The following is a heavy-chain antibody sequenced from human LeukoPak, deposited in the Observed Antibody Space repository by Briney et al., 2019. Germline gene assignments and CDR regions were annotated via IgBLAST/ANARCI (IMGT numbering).Heavy chain of an antibody. CDR2: ISGSGGSI. CDR1: GFTFSTYA. D-gene: IGHD5-12*01. CDR3: AKSSSGYDWYYLDY. Sequence: GGSLRLSCAASGFTFSTYAISWVRQAPGKGLEWVSGISGSGGSIYYADSVKGRFTISRDNSKNTLYLQMNSLRAEDTAVYYCAKSSSGYDWYYLDYWGQGTLVTVSS. J-gene: IGHJ4*02. V-gene: IGHV3-23*01.